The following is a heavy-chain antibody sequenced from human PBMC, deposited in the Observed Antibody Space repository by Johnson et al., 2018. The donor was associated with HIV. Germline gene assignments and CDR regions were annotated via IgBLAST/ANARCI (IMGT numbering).Heavy chain of an antibody. CDR1: GFTVSSNY. D-gene: IGHD5-18*01. Sequence: MLLVESGGGVVQPGRSLRLSCAASGFTVSSNYMSWVRQAPGKGLEWVSVIYSGGSTYYADSVKGRFTISRDNSKNTLYLQMNSLRAEDTALYYCAKDGYSYVFDAFDIWGQGTMVTVSS. CDR3: AKDGYSYVFDAFDI. V-gene: IGHV3-66*01. J-gene: IGHJ3*02. CDR2: IYSGGST.